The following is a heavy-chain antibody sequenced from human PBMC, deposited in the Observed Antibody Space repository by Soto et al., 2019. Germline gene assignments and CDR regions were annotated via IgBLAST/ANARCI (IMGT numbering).Heavy chain of an antibody. CDR3: ARSYSSSWYSPGTGYCFDY. Sequence: QVQLVRSGAEVKKPGSSVKVSCKASGGTFSSYAISWVRQAPGQGLEWMGGIIPIFGTANYAQKFQGRVTIAADESRSTAYMELRSLRSEDTAVYYCARSYSSSWYSPGTGYCFDYWGQGTLVTVSA. V-gene: IGHV1-69*12. D-gene: IGHD6-13*01. J-gene: IGHJ4*02. CDR2: IIPIFGTA. CDR1: GGTFSSYA.